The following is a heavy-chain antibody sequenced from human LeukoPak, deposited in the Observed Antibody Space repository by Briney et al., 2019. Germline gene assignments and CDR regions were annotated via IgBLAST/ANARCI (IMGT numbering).Heavy chain of an antibody. Sequence: GGSLRLSCAASGFIFSSYAMSWVRQAPGKGLEWVSVISGSGGSTYYADSVKGRFTISRDNSKNTLYLHTNSLRADDTALYYCAKDVYSSGSVVDYWGQGTLVTVSS. J-gene: IGHJ4*02. CDR2: ISGSGGST. V-gene: IGHV3-23*01. D-gene: IGHD6-19*01. CDR3: AKDVYSSGSVVDY. CDR1: GFIFSSYA.